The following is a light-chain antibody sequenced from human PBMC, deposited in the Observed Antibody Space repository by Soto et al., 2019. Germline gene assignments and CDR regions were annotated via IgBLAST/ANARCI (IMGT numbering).Light chain of an antibody. V-gene: IGKV3-15*01. Sequence: EIVMTQSPATLSVSPGERATLSCRASQSVSSNLSWYQQKPGQAPRLLIYGASTRANGIPARFSGSGSGTEFTLTISSLHSEDFAVYYCQQYNNWRRGTFAQGIKV. CDR2: GAS. J-gene: IGKJ1*01. CDR1: QSVSSN. CDR3: QQYNNWRRGT.